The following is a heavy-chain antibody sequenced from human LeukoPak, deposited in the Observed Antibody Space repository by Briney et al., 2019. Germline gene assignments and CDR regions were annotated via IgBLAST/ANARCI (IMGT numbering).Heavy chain of an antibody. D-gene: IGHD1-26*01. Sequence: GGSLRLSCAASGFTFSSYAMHWVRQAPGKGLEWVAVISYDGSNKYYADSVKGRFTISRDNSKNTLYLQMNSLRAEDTAVYYCARDRVGATDYFDYWGQGTPVTVSS. V-gene: IGHV3-30-3*01. CDR2: ISYDGSNK. CDR3: ARDRVGATDYFDY. J-gene: IGHJ4*02. CDR1: GFTFSSYA.